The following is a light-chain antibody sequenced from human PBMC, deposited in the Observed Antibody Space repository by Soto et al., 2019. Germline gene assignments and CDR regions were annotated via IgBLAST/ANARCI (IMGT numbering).Light chain of an antibody. J-gene: IGKJ5*01. CDR3: QQYGTSEII. CDR1: QSVSSSY. V-gene: IGKV3-20*01. Sequence: EIVLTQSPGTLSLSPGXRATLSCRASQSVSSSYLAWYQQKPGQAPRLLIYGASSRATGIPDRFSASGSGTDFTLTISDVQPEDFAVFYCQQYGTSEIIFGQGTRLEIK. CDR2: GAS.